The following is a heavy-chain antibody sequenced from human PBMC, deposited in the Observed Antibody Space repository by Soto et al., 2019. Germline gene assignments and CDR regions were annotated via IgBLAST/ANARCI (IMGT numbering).Heavy chain of an antibody. J-gene: IGHJ4*02. V-gene: IGHV3-20*04. Sequence: GSLRLSCPMSGFNVADYGMSWVRHVPGKGLEWVSGIYWKGGNRHYADSVKGRFTITRDNAKNSLYLQLDSLRAEDTALYYCVRSGDYRSGSYWYFLDYWGQGT. CDR2: IYWKGGNR. CDR3: VRSGDYRSGSYWYFLDY. CDR1: GFNVADYG. D-gene: IGHD3-10*01.